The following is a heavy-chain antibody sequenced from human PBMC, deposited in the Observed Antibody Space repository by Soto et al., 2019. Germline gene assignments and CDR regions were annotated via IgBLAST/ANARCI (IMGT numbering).Heavy chain of an antibody. CDR1: EVTFIDYA. V-gene: IGHV3-23*01. J-gene: IGHJ4*02. Sequence: RHSYAVSEVTFIDYAISRVSKAPGKGLEWVSAISGSGGSTYYADSVKGRFTISRDNSKNTLYLQMNSLRAEDTAVYHCAKTDTTAPSYLGYWVQGTLVTVSS. D-gene: IGHD5-18*01. CDR2: ISGSGGST. CDR3: AKTDTTAPSYLGY.